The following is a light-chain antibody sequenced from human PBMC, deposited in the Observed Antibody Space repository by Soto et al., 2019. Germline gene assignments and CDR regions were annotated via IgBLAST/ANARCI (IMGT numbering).Light chain of an antibody. V-gene: IGKV4-1*01. CDR1: QSIFYSSNNKNY. CDR2: WAS. Sequence: IVMTQSPDPLAVSLGERATINCKSSQSIFYSSNNKNYLAWFQQKPGQPPQLLIYWASNRESGVPDRFSGSGSETDFTLTISSLQAEDVAIYYCQKYYSSPTWTFGQGTKVDIK. J-gene: IGKJ1*01. CDR3: QKYYSSPTWT.